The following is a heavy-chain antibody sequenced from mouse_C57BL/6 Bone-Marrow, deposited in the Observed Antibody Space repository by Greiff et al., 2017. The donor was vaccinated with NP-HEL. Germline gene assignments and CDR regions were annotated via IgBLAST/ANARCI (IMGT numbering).Heavy chain of an antibody. CDR3: ASYDYDRVYFDY. CDR2: INPNNGGT. V-gene: IGHV1-26*01. CDR1: GYTFTDYY. Sequence: EVQLQQSGPELVKPGASVKISCKASGYTFTDYYMNWVKQSHGKSLEWIGDINPNNGGTSYNQKFKGKATLTVDKSSSTAYMELRSLTSEDSAVYYCASYDYDRVYFDYWGQGTTLTVSS. J-gene: IGHJ2*01. D-gene: IGHD2-4*01.